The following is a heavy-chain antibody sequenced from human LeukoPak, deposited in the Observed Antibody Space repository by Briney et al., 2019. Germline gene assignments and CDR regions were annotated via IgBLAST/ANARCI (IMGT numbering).Heavy chain of an antibody. Sequence: GGPLSLSCAASAFPLSSYRLNCVRQAPGNGLAWVSSISSSSSYIYYADSVTGRFTISRDNAKTSLYLQTNSLRAPDTAVSHCAINGVSHFDYWGQGTLVTVSS. V-gene: IGHV3-21*01. CDR1: AFPLSSYR. CDR2: ISSSSSYI. CDR3: AINGVSHFDY. J-gene: IGHJ4*02. D-gene: IGHD3-3*01.